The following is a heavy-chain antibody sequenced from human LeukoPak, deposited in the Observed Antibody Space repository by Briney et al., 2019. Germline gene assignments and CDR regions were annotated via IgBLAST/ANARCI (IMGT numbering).Heavy chain of an antibody. CDR3: ARVRDGYNLVKLFDP. J-gene: IGHJ5*02. CDR1: GGSISSNY. Sequence: PSETLSLTCTVSGGSISSNYWSWLRQSPGKGLEWIGYIYYIGSTNYNPSLKGRVTISVDTSKNQFSLKLSSVTAADTAVYYCARVRDGYNLVKLFDPWGQGTLVTVSS. D-gene: IGHD5-24*01. CDR2: IYYIGST. V-gene: IGHV4-59*01.